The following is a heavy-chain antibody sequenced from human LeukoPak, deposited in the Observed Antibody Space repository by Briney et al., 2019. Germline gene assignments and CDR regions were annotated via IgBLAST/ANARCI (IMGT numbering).Heavy chain of an antibody. CDR1: GLSFSNYA. CDR3: AESTTMTTGMIFDY. V-gene: IGHV3-23*01. J-gene: IGHJ4*02. D-gene: IGHD4-17*01. Sequence: GGSLRLSRAASGLSFSNYAMSWVRQAPGKGLEWVSSIVGSADRTYYADSVKGRFTVSRDNSKNTLYLQMNSLRAEDTAMYYCAESTTMTTGMIFDYWGQGTLVTVSS. CDR2: IVGSADRT.